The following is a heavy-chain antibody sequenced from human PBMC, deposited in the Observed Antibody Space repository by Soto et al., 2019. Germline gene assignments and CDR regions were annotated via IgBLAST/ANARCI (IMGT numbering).Heavy chain of an antibody. CDR2: IIPIFGTA. V-gene: IGHV1-69*13. CDR1: GGTFSSYA. CDR3: ARHLGGNHYYYGMDV. D-gene: IGHD3-16*01. J-gene: IGHJ6*02. Sequence: SVKVSCKASGGTFSSYAISCARQAPGQGLEWMGGIIPIFGTADYAQKFQGRVTITADDFTSTAYMELSSLRSEDTAVYYCARHLGGNHYYYGMDVWGQGTTVTVSS.